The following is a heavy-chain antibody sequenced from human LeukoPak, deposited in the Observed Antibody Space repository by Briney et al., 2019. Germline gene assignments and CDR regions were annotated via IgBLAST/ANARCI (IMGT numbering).Heavy chain of an antibody. D-gene: IGHD1-26*01. CDR2: ISGRAGNT. CDR3: AKGPGGVGAMRLDY. Sequence: GGSLRLSCAASGFTFSIYAMSGVRGTPGRGLGWVSAISGRAGNTYYAEHVKGRFAISRDNSKNTLYLKMNSLRAEDTAVYYGAKGPGGVGAMRLDYWGQGTLVTVSS. J-gene: IGHJ4*02. V-gene: IGHV3-23*01. CDR1: GFTFSIYA.